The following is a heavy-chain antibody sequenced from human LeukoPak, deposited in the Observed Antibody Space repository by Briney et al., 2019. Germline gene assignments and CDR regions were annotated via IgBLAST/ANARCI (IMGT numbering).Heavy chain of an antibody. V-gene: IGHV3-21*01. D-gene: IGHD2-8*01. CDR2: ITSSSYI. CDR1: GFTFGSYS. CDR3: ARKWGPRGGIDY. J-gene: IGHJ4*02. Sequence: PGGSLRLSCAASGFTFGSYSVSWVRQAPGKGLEWVSSITSSSYIYYADSVKGRFTISRDTAKNSLYLQMNSLRAEDTAVYYCARKWGPRGGIDYWGRGTLVTVSS.